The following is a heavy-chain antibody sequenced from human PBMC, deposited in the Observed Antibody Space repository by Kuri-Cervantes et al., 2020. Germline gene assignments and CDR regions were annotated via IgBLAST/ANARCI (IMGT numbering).Heavy chain of an antibody. V-gene: IGHV3-7*01. J-gene: IGHJ6*02. D-gene: IGHD3-3*01. Sequence: GGSLRLSCAASGFTFSSYGMHWVRQAPGKGLEWVANIKQDGSEKYYVDSVKGRFTISRDNAKNSLYLQMNSLRAEDTAVYYCARDLRFSYYGMDVWGQGTTVTVSS. CDR1: GFTFSSYG. CDR3: ARDLRFSYYGMDV. CDR2: IKQDGSEK.